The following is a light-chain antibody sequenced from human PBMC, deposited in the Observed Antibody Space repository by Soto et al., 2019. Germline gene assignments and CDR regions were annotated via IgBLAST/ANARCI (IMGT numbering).Light chain of an antibody. CDR2: DVS. J-gene: IGLJ2*01. Sequence: QSVLTQPASVSGSPGQSITISCTGTSSDVGGYNYVSWYQQHPGKAPKLRIYDVSNRPSGVSNRFSGSKSGNTASLTISGLQAEDEADYYCISYISSSTGVVFGGGTKRTVL. CDR1: SSDVGGYNY. CDR3: ISYISSSTGVV. V-gene: IGLV2-14*01.